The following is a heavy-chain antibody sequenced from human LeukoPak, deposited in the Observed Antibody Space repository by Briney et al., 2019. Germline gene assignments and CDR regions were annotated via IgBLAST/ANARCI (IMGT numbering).Heavy chain of an antibody. Sequence: ASVKVSCQVSGNSLSETSIHWVRQAPGQGLEWMGWISVYNGNTNYAQRLQGRVTMTTDTSTSTAYMELRSLRSDDTAVYYCARDPNVVAPVGIYDYWGQGTLVTVSS. CDR3: ARDPNVVAPVGIYDY. CDR2: ISVYNGNT. CDR1: GNSLSETS. J-gene: IGHJ4*02. D-gene: IGHD2-2*02. V-gene: IGHV1-18*01.